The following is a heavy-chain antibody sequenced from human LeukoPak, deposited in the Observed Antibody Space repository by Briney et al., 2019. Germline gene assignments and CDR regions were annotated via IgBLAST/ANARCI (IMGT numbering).Heavy chain of an antibody. CDR2: VDNRGRT. D-gene: IGHD4-23*01. CDR3: TRDSAPPTVADY. V-gene: IGHV3-66*01. Sequence: GGSLRLSCAASGFTVSSNYTSWVRQAPGKGLEWVSLVDNRGRTSHADSVKGRFTVSRDNSKNTLYLQMNTLRAEDTAVYYCTRDSAPPTVADYWGQGTLVTVFS. CDR1: GFTVSSNY. J-gene: IGHJ4*02.